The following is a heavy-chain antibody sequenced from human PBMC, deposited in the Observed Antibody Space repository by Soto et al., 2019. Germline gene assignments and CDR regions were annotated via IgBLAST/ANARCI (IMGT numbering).Heavy chain of an antibody. CDR1: GFTFSSYG. J-gene: IGHJ6*02. CDR3: ARDDIVVVPAARYYYYYGMDV. D-gene: IGHD2-2*01. V-gene: IGHV3-33*01. CDR2: IWYDGSNK. Sequence: QVQLVESGGGVVQPGRSLRLSCAASGFTFSSYGMHWVRHAPGKGLEWVAVIWYDGSNKYYADSVKGRFTISRDNSKNTLYLQMNSLRAEDTAVYYCARDDIVVVPAARYYYYYGMDVWGQGTTVTVSS.